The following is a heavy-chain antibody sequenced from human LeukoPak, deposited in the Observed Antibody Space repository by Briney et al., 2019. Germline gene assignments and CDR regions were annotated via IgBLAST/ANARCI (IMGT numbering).Heavy chain of an antibody. CDR1: GGSFSGYY. CDR3: AIALGYGDYFGWFDS. Sequence: SETLSLTCAVYGGSFSGYYWSWIRQPPGKGLEWIGEINHSGSTNYNPSLKSRVTISVDTSKNQFSLKLSSVAAADTAVYYCAIALGYGDYFGWFDSWGQGTLVTVSS. J-gene: IGHJ5*01. D-gene: IGHD4-17*01. V-gene: IGHV4-34*01. CDR2: INHSGST.